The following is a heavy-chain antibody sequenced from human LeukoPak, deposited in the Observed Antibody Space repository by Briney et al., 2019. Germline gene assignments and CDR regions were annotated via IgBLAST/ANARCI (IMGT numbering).Heavy chain of an antibody. D-gene: IGHD4-11*01. V-gene: IGHV1-18*01. J-gene: IGHJ5*02. CDR1: GYTFTSYG. Sequence: ASVKVSCKASGYTFTSYGISWVRQAPGQGLEWMGWISDYNGNTNYAQKLQGRVTMTKDTSTSTAYMELRSLRSDDTAAYYCARDLYRDSLPVSWFDPWGQGTLVTVSS. CDR2: ISDYNGNT. CDR3: ARDLYRDSLPVSWFDP.